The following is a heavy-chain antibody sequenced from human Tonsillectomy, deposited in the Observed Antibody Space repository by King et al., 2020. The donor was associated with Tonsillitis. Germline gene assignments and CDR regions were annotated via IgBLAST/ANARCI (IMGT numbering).Heavy chain of an antibody. D-gene: IGHD5-12*01. J-gene: IGHJ3*02. V-gene: IGHV3-15*01. CDR1: GFTFSNAW. CDR3: ATATPFPITGATIDGAFDM. CDR2: IKSKTAGEST. Sequence: VQLVESGGGLVKPGGSLTLSCAASGFTFSNAWMTWVRQAPGKGLEWVGRIKSKTAGESTDYAAPVKSRFTISRDDSKNTLYVQMNSLQTEDTAVYYCATATPFPITGATIDGAFDMGGQGKIVIVSS.